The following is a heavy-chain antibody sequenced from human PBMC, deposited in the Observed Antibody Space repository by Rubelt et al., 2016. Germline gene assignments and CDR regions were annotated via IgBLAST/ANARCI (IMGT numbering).Heavy chain of an antibody. J-gene: IGHJ4*02. CDR1: GFTLSSYW. D-gene: IGHD6-13*01. CDR3: VSSSLDY. V-gene: IGHV3-74*01. Sequence: GSLRRSCAASGFTLSSYWMHWVRQAPGKGLVWVSRINSDGSITSYADSVKGRFTISRDNAKNTLYLQMNSLRAEDTAVYYCVSSSLDYWGQGTLVTVSS. CDR2: INSDGSIT.